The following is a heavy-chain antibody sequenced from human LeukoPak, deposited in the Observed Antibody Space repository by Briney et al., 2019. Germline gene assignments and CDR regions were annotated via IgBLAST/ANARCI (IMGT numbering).Heavy chain of an antibody. V-gene: IGHV1-2*02. D-gene: IGHD3-3*01. Sequence: ASVKVSCKASGYTFTDLYIHWVRQAPGQGLEWMGWISPKSGGTNYAQNFQGRVTMTRDTSINTAYMELSRLRPDDTAVYYCARHNYDFDFDSWGQGALVTVSS. CDR2: ISPKSGGT. CDR3: ARHNYDFDFDS. J-gene: IGHJ4*02. CDR1: GYTFTDLY.